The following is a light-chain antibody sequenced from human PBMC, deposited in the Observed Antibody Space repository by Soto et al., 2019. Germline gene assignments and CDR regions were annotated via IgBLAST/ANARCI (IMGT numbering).Light chain of an antibody. CDR1: SSNLRAGYD. J-gene: IGLJ1*01. Sequence: QSVLTQPPSVSGAPGQSVTISCTGSSSNLRAGYDVHWYQQVPGTAPKLLIYTNNNRPSGVPDRFSGSKSGTSASLAITGLQAEDESDYYCQYYDKSLTGFFVFGSGTKVTVL. CDR3: QYYDKSLTGFFV. V-gene: IGLV1-40*01. CDR2: TNN.